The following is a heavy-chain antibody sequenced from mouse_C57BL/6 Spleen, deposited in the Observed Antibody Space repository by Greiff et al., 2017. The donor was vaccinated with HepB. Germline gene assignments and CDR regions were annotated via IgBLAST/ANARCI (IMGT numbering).Heavy chain of an antibody. Sequence: DVQLQESGTVLARPGASVKMSCKTSGYTFTSYWMHWVKQRPGQGLEWIGAIYPGNSDTSYNQKFKGKAKLTAVTSASTAYMELSSLTNEDSAVYYCTRSGTTVVPYYFDYWGQGTTLTVSS. CDR3: TRSGTTVVPYYFDY. V-gene: IGHV1-5*01. CDR1: GYTFTSYW. D-gene: IGHD1-1*01. CDR2: IYPGNSDT. J-gene: IGHJ2*01.